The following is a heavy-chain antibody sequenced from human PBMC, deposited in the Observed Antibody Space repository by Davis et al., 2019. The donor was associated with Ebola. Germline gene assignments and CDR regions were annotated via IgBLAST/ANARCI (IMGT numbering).Heavy chain of an antibody. Sequence: GESLKISCTGSGFSFSDSYMSWIRQAPGKGLEWISYISSSGNTIYYADSVRGRFTISRYKAKNTVFLQMRSLRAEDTGVYYCAGSSDVRPLFQHGMDVWGQGTTVTVSS. CDR3: AGSSDVRPLFQHGMDV. CDR2: ISSSGNTI. J-gene: IGHJ6*02. V-gene: IGHV3-11*04. CDR1: GFSFSDSY. D-gene: IGHD3-10*01.